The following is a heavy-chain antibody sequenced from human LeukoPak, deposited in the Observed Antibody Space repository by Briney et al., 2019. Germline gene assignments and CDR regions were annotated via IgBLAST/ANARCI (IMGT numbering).Heavy chain of an antibody. CDR1: GGSISSYY. Sequence: SETLSLTCTVSGGSISSYYWSWIRQPAGKGLEWIGRIYTSGSTSYNPSLKSRVTMSVDTSKNQFSLKLSSVTAADTAVYYCAREVDIVATTKGFDYWGQGTLVTVSS. V-gene: IGHV4-4*07. D-gene: IGHD5-12*01. J-gene: IGHJ4*02. CDR2: IYTSGST. CDR3: AREVDIVATTKGFDY.